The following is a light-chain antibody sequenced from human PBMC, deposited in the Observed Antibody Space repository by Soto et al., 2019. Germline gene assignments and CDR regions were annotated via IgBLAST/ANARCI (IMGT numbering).Light chain of an antibody. CDR2: DAS. CDR1: QSVSSY. V-gene: IGKV3-11*01. CDR3: QQRSNWPPGFT. J-gene: IGKJ3*01. Sequence: EIVLTQSPAALSLSPGEGATLSCRASQSVSSYLAWYQQKPGQAPRLLIYDASNRATGIPARFSGSGSGTDFTLTISSLEPEDFAVYYRQQRSNWPPGFTFGPGTKVDIK.